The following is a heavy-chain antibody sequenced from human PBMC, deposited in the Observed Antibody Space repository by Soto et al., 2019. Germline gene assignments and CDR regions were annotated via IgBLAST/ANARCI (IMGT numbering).Heavy chain of an antibody. J-gene: IGHJ4*02. V-gene: IGHV3-21*01. D-gene: IGHD3-3*01. Sequence: EVHLVESGGGLVKPGGSLRLSCVGSGFTFSIYNMNWVRQAPGKGLEWVSSISSTSSFKYYADSLKGRFTISRDNAKNSLYLRMNSLRVEDTAVYYCARGSGSGLFGVAAIQEWGQGALVTVSA. CDR2: ISSTSSFK. CDR1: GFTFSIYN. CDR3: ARGSGSGLFGVAAIQE.